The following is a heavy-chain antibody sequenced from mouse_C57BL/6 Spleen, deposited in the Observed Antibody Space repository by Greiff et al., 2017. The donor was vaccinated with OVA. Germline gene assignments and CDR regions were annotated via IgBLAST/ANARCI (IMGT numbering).Heavy chain of an antibody. J-gene: IGHJ2*01. CDR1: GFTFSSYA. D-gene: IGHD2-5*01. Sequence: EVQLVESGGGLVKPGGSLKLSCAASGFTFSSYAMSWVRQTPEKRLEWVATISDGGSYTYYPDNVKGRFTISRDNAKNNLYLQMSHLKSEDTAMYYCARESRGYSINFDYWGQGTTLTVSS. CDR2: ISDGGSYT. CDR3: ARESRGYSINFDY. V-gene: IGHV5-4*01.